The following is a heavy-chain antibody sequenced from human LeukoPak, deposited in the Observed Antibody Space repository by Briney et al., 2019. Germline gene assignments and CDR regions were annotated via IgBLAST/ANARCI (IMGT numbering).Heavy chain of an antibody. CDR3: ARASYSYDINGWVPFDY. Sequence: PSETLSLTCCVSGGLMTSYHWRWIPQTPVKGLGWIGYIHYSGSPNYTPSFRTRATISVDTSNNRFSLKLSTVTAADSAIYSCARASYSYDINGWVPFDYWGQGTLVTVAS. CDR2: IHYSGSP. V-gene: IGHV4-59*01. J-gene: IGHJ4*02. CDR1: GGLMTSYH. D-gene: IGHD3-22*01.